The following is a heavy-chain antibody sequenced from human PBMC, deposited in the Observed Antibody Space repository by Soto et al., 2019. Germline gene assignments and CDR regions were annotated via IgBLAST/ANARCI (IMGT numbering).Heavy chain of an antibody. J-gene: IGHJ4*02. CDR1: GGSISSSSYY. V-gene: IGHV4-39*01. CDR2: IYYSGST. Sequence: QLQLQESGPGLVKPSETLSLTCTVSGGSISSSSYYWGWIRQPPGKGLEWIGSIYYSGSTYYNPSLRRRVAISVDTSKNQFSLKLSSVTAADTAVYYCARHMYSSSPFDYWGQGTLVTVSS. CDR3: ARHMYSSSPFDY. D-gene: IGHD6-19*01.